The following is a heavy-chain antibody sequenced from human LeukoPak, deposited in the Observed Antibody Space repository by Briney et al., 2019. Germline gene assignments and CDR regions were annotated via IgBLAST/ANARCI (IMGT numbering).Heavy chain of an antibody. D-gene: IGHD6-19*01. Sequence: PRGALRLSCAASGFTFSKYWMRWVRQAPGEGLESVSRINTDGTVTTYAASVTGPFTVSRDQADHTIFLQMNSVRDEDPAVYYCATKQWLAAPPSSWGQGAPVTVSS. V-gene: IGHV3-74*01. CDR1: GFTFSKYW. CDR2: INTDGTVT. CDR3: ATKQWLAAPPSS. J-gene: IGHJ5*02.